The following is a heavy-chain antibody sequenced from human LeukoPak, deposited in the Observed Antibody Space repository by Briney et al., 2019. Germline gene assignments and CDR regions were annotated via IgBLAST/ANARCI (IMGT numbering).Heavy chain of an antibody. V-gene: IGHV3-9*01. D-gene: IGHD6-19*01. CDR3: AKDRDSSGLDY. Sequence: PGGSLRLSCAASGFTFSSYAMSWVRQAPGKGLEWVSGISWNSGSIGYADSVKGRFTISRDNAKNSLYLQMNSLRAEDTALYYCAKDRDSSGLDYWGQGTLVTVSS. CDR2: ISWNSGSI. CDR1: GFTFSSYA. J-gene: IGHJ4*02.